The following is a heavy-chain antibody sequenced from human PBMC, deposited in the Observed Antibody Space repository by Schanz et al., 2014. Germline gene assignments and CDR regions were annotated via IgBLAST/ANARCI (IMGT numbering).Heavy chain of an antibody. V-gene: IGHV1-24*01. CDR2: LDLEDGEI. D-gene: IGHD3-10*01. J-gene: IGHJ6*02. Sequence: QVQLVQSGAEVKKAGASVKVSCKVSGYTLSKLSIHWVRQAPGKGLEWMGGLDLEDGEIVYAEQLKGRVTMTEDTSTDTAYMELSSLRSQDTAVYYCATAEDASGSYGLPACGVWGQGTMVIVSS. CDR3: ATAEDASGSYGLPACGV. CDR1: GYTLSKLS.